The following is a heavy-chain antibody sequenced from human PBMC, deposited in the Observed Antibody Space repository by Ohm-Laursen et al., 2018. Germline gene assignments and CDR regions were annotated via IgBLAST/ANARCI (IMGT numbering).Heavy chain of an antibody. V-gene: IGHV3-23*01. D-gene: IGHD1-26*01. J-gene: IGHJ4*02. Sequence: SLRLSCAASGFTFSSYAMSWVRQAPGKGLEWVSAISGGGGSTYYADSVKGRFAISRDNARNSLYLQMNSLSAEDTAVYYCARDTGVVGATTWVVGFDYWGQGTLVTVSS. CDR1: GFTFSSYA. CDR2: ISGGGGST. CDR3: ARDTGVVGATTWVVGFDY.